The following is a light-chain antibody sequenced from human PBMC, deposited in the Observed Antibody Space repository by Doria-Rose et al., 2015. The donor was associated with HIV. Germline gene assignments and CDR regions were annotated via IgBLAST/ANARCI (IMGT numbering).Light chain of an antibody. V-gene: IGLV1-40*01. Sequence: QPVLTQPPSVSGAPGQRVTISCTVSSSNIAADYDVHWYQQRPAPAIQLIIYGNSNRPSGVPDRFSGSKSGTSASLAITGLQAEDEADYYCQSYDSSLSGSYVFGTGTKVTVL. J-gene: IGLJ1*01. CDR2: GNS. CDR1: SSNIAADYD. CDR3: QSYDSSLSGSYV.